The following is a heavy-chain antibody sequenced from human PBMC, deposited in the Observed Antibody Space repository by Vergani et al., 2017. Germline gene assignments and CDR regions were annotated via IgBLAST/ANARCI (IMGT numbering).Heavy chain of an antibody. CDR1: GDSISSAGHY. J-gene: IGHJ5*02. V-gene: IGHV4-61*02. CDR3: ASDTHSGQRADR. CDR2: IYISGAT. D-gene: IGHD6-19*01. Sequence: QVQLQESGPGLLKPSQTLSLTCTVSGDSISSAGHYWTWIRQAAGRGLEWIGHIYISGATNYNPSLKSRVTISVDSSKKQFYLRLNSVTTADTAVYYCASDTHSGQRADRWGQGILVTVTS.